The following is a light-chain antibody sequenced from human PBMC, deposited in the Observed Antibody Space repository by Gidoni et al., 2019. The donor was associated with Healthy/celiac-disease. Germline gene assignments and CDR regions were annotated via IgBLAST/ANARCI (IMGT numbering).Light chain of an antibody. CDR2: GAS. CDR1: QSVSSNY. CDR3: QQYGSSPDT. V-gene: IGKV3-20*01. Sequence: ELVLTQFPGTLSLSPGERAPLSSRASQSVSSNYLAWYQQKPGQAPRLLIYGASSRATGIPDRISGSGSGTDFTLTISRLEPEDFAVYYCQQYGSSPDTFGQGTKVEIK. J-gene: IGKJ1*01.